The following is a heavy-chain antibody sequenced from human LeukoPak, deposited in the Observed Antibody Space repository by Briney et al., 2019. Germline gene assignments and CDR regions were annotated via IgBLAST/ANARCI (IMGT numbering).Heavy chain of an antibody. CDR3: AKASSRYSSSWYVDYFDY. Sequence: GGSLRLSCAASGFTFDDYAMHWVRQAPGKGLEWVSGISWNSGSIGYADSVKGRFTISRDNAKNSLYLQMNSLRAEDTALYYCAKASSRYSSSWYVDYFDYWGQGTLVTVSS. CDR2: ISWNSGSI. CDR1: GFTFDDYA. D-gene: IGHD6-13*01. V-gene: IGHV3-9*01. J-gene: IGHJ4*02.